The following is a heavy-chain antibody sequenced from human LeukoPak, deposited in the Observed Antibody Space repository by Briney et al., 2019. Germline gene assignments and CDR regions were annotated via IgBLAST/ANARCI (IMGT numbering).Heavy chain of an antibody. CDR2: IYYSGST. J-gene: IGHJ3*02. V-gene: IGHV4-61*01. D-gene: IGHD6-13*01. CDR1: GGSISSSSYY. Sequence: SETLSLTCTVSGGSISSSSYYWSWIRQPPGKGLEWIGYIYYSGSTNYNPSLKSRVTISVDTSKNQFSLKLSSVTAADTAVYYCARNRAAADAPDGAFDIWGQGTMVTVSS. CDR3: ARNRAAADAPDGAFDI.